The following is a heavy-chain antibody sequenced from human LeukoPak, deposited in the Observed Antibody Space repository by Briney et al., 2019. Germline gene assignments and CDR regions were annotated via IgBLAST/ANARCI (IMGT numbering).Heavy chain of an antibody. D-gene: IGHD2-15*01. CDR1: GFTFSSYN. CDR3: ARDRTRYCSGGSCYSSYGMDV. Sequence: PGGSLRLSCAASGFTFSSYNMNWVRQAPGKGLEWVSSISSSGSYTYYADSVKGRFTISRDNAKNSLYLQMNSLRAEDTAVYYCARDRTRYCSGGSCYSSYGMDVWGQGTTVTVSS. J-gene: IGHJ6*02. CDR2: ISSSGSYT. V-gene: IGHV3-21*01.